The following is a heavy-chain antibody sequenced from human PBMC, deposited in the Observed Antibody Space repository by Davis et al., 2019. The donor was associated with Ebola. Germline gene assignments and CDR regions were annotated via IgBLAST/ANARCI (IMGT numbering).Heavy chain of an antibody. J-gene: IGHJ4*02. Sequence: GSLRLSCTASGFTSSCCAMNWVRQAPGKGLVWVARMNEDGSRTDYADSVQGRFTISRDHSKNTLFLQMNSLRAEDTAVYYCARGTGLSTDCCPVDYWGQGTLVTVSS. CDR1: GFTSSCCA. CDR3: ARGTGLSTDCCPVDY. CDR2: MNEDGSRT. D-gene: IGHD2-21*01. V-gene: IGHV3-23*01.